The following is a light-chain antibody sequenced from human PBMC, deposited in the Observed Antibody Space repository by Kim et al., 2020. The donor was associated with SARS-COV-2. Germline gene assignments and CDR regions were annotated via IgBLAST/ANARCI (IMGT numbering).Light chain of an antibody. CDR1: QSLSSNS. V-gene: IGKV3-20*01. CDR2: AAS. CDR3: QQYEGSSKT. Sequence: PGQRASLSFRASQSLSSNSLAWYQQKPGQAPRLLIYAASSRATGIPDRFSGSGSGTDFTLTISRLEPEDFAMYYCQQYEGSSKTFGHGTKVDIK. J-gene: IGKJ1*01.